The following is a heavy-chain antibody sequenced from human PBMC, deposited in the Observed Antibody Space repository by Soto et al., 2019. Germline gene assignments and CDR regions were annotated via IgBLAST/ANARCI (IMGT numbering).Heavy chain of an antibody. D-gene: IGHD5-18*01. V-gene: IGHV4-61*08. CDR1: DFSICSAGDY. CDR3: ARITVDPSITSWLAP. J-gene: IGHJ5*02. CDR2: IYYSGNT. Sequence: SATLSLTCSVSDFSICSAGDYWSWIIQRPVKGLEWIGYIYYSGNTNYNPSLKSRVIISVDTSKNLFSLKLTSVTAADTAVYYCARITVDPSITSWLAPWGQGT.